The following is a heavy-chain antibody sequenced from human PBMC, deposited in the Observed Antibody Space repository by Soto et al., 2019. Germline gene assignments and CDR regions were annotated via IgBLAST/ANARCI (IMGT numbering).Heavy chain of an antibody. CDR3: ASGGASSSFFPRAAALRRFDY. CDR1: GFTFSSYA. CDR2: ISYAGSNK. Sequence: QVQLVASGGGVVQPGRSLRLSCAASGFTFSSYAMHWVRQAPGKGLAWVAVISYAGSNKYYADSVKGRFTISRDNSKNTLYLKMNSLRAEDTAVYYCASGGASSSFFPRAAALRRFDYWGQGTLVTVSS. J-gene: IGHJ4*02. D-gene: IGHD6-6*01. V-gene: IGHV3-30-3*01.